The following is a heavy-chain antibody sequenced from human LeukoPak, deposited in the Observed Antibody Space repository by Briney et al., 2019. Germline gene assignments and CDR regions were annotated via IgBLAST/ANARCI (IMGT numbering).Heavy chain of an antibody. J-gene: IGHJ4*02. V-gene: IGHV4-38-2*02. CDR1: GYSISNGYY. CDR2: IYHRGST. CDR3: FGSYYSDY. D-gene: IGHD3-10*01. Sequence: PSETLSLTCTVSGYSISNGYYWGWIRQPPGKGLEWVGSIYHRGSTYYNPSLKSRVTISVDTSKNQFSLKLSCVTAADTAVYYCFGSYYSDYWGQGTLVTVSS.